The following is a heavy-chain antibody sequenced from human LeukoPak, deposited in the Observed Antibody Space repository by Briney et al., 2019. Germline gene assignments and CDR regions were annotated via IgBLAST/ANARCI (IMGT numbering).Heavy chain of an antibody. CDR3: TRPHVDGGYYYHQY. CDR1: GFTFSSYS. CDR2: VIGSGRST. V-gene: IGHV3-23*01. Sequence: GGSLRLSCAASGFTFSSYSMNWVRQAPGKGLEWVSGVIGSGRSTYYADSVKGRFTISRDNSRNTLYLQMSSLRAEDTAVYYCTRPHVDGGYYYHQYWGQGTLVTVSS. D-gene: IGHD3-22*01. J-gene: IGHJ4*02.